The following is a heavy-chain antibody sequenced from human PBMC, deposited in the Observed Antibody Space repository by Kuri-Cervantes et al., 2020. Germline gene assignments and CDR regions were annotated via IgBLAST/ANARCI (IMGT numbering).Heavy chain of an antibody. V-gene: IGHV3-30*01. J-gene: IGHJ4*02. D-gene: IGHD3-10*01. Sequence: GGSLRLSCAASGFTCSSYAMHWVRQAPGKGLEWVAVISYDGSNKYYADSVKGRFTISRDNSKNTLYLQMNSLRAEDTAVYYCARDHSLRGVKYYFDYWGQGTLVTVSS. CDR2: ISYDGSNK. CDR1: GFTCSSYA. CDR3: ARDHSLRGVKYYFDY.